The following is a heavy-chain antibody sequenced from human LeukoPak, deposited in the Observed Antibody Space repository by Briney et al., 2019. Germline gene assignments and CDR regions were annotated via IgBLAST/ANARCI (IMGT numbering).Heavy chain of an antibody. Sequence: PGGSLRLSCAASGFTFSSYAMSWVRQAPGKGLEWVSAISGSGGSTYYADSVKGRFTISRVNSKNTLYLQMNSLRAEDTAVYYCAKEGYCSGGSCYGLPYFDYWGQGTLVTVSS. D-gene: IGHD2-15*01. CDR1: GFTFSSYA. CDR2: ISGSGGST. J-gene: IGHJ4*02. CDR3: AKEGYCSGGSCYGLPYFDY. V-gene: IGHV3-23*01.